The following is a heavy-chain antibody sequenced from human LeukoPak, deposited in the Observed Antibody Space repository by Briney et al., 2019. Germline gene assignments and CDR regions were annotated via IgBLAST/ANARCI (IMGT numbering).Heavy chain of an antibody. CDR2: TIPIFGTA. CDR1: GGTFSSYT. D-gene: IGHD3-22*01. Sequence: GASVKVSCKASGGTFSSYTISWVRQAPGQGLEWMGGTIPIFGTANYAQKFQGRVTITADESTSTAYMEPSSLRSEDTAVYYCARGLWIPLGPHVVIHPFDYWGQGTLVTVSS. CDR3: ARGLWIPLGPHVVIHPFDY. J-gene: IGHJ4*02. V-gene: IGHV1-69*13.